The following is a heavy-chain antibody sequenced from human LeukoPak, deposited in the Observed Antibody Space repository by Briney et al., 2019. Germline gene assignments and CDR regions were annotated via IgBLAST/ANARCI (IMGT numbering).Heavy chain of an antibody. J-gene: IGHJ6*02. CDR1: GGTFSSYA. D-gene: IGHD6-6*01. CDR2: IIPILGIA. CDR3: ARVQTGARRVAVYYYYGMDV. V-gene: IGHV1-69*04. Sequence: ASVKVSCKASGGTFSSYAISWVRQALGQGLEWMGRIIPILGIANYAQKFQGRVTITADKSTSTAYMELSSLRSEDTAVYYCARVQTGARRVAVYYYYGMDVWGQGTTVTVSS.